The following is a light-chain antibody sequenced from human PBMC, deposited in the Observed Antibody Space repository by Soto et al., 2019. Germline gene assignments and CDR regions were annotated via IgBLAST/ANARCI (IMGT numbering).Light chain of an antibody. V-gene: IGKV3-15*01. CDR3: QQYKNWPPIT. J-gene: IGKJ5*01. CDR2: AAS. CDR1: QSVSGN. Sequence: EIVMTQSPATLSVSPGERATLSCRASQSVSGNLAWYQQKPGQAPRLLIYAASTRATGIPARFSGSGSGTEFTLTISSLQSEDFEVYYCQQYKNWPPITFGQGTRLEIK.